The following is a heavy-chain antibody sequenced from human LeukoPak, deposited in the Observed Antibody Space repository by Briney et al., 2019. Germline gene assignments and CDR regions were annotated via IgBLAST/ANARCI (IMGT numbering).Heavy chain of an antibody. V-gene: IGHV1-18*01. D-gene: IGHD1-26*01. CDR3: ARAGGATTPFEY. CDR1: GYTFTSYG. J-gene: IGHJ4*02. Sequence: ASVKVSCKASGYTFTSYGISWVRQAPGQGLEWMGWISAYNGNTNYAQKLQGRVTMTTDTSTSTAYMELRSLRSEGTAVCFCARAGGATTPFEYSGQGALVTVSS. CDR2: ISAYNGNT.